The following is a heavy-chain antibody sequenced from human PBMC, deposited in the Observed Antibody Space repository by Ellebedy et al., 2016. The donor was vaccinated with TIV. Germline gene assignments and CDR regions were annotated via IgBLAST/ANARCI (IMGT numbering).Heavy chain of an antibody. D-gene: IGHD2-2*01. J-gene: IGHJ6*03. CDR1: GGSFSYHY. CDR2: INHSGST. Sequence: SETLSLTXAVYGGSFSYHYWSWIRQPPGKGLEWIGEINHSGSTNYDPSLKGRVTISVDTPKSQFSLKLSSVTAADTAVYYCARGRSHSLGDIVVVPSAFYSYYYMDVWGKGTTVTVSS. CDR3: ARGRSHSLGDIVVVPSAFYSYYYMDV. V-gene: IGHV4-34*01.